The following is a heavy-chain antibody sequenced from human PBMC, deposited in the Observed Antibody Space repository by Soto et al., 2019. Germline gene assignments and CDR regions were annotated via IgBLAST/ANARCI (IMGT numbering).Heavy chain of an antibody. D-gene: IGHD3-10*01. CDR3: ASAAVYYGSGSNPDY. J-gene: IGHJ4*02. V-gene: IGHV3-33*01. Sequence: GGSLRLSCAASGFTFSSYGMHWVRQAPGKGLEWVAVIWYDGSNKYYADSVKGRFTISRDNSKNTLYLQMNSLRAEDTAVYYCASAAVYYGSGSNPDYWGQGTLVTVSS. CDR1: GFTFSSYG. CDR2: IWYDGSNK.